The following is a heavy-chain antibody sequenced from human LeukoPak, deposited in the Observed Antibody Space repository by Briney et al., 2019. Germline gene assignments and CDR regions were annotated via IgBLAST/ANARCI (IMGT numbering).Heavy chain of an antibody. Sequence: PSETLSLTCAVYGGSFSGYYWSRIRQPPGKGLEWIGEINHSGSTNYNPSLKSRVTISVDTSKNQFSLKLSSVTAADTAVYYCARGAMVRGVRPPSNWFDPWGQGTLVTVSS. CDR2: INHSGST. CDR1: GGSFSGYY. CDR3: ARGAMVRGVRPPSNWFDP. J-gene: IGHJ5*02. D-gene: IGHD3-10*01. V-gene: IGHV4-34*01.